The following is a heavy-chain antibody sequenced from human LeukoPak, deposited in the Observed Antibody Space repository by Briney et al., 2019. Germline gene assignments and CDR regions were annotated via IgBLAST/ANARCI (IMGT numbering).Heavy chain of an antibody. CDR1: GSSFTSYW. D-gene: IGHD5-24*01. J-gene: IGHJ3*02. CDR3: ARMKMVDAFDI. V-gene: IGHV5-51*01. Sequence: GGALQISCKGAGSSFTSYWIGWVRQMHGKGLEGMGIIYPGDSDTRYSPSFQGQVTISADKSISTAYLQWSSLKASDTAMYYCARMKMVDAFDIWGQGTMVTVSS. CDR2: IYPGDSDT.